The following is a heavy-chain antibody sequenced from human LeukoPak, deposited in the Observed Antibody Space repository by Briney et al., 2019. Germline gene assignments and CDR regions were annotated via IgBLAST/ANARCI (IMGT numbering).Heavy chain of an antibody. V-gene: IGHV1-18*01. J-gene: IGHJ5*02. CDR3: ARGGGPYCGGDCYSASHP. D-gene: IGHD2-21*02. Sequence: ASVKVSCKVSGYTFTSYGISWVRQAPGQGLEWMGWISAYNGNTNYARKLQGRVTMTTDTSTSTAYMELRSLRSDDTAVYYCARGGGPYCGGDCYSASHPWGQGTLVTVSS. CDR2: ISAYNGNT. CDR1: GYTFTSYG.